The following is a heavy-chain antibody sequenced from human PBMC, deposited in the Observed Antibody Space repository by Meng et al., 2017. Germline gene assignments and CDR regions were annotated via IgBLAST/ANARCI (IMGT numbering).Heavy chain of an antibody. D-gene: IGHD6-13*01. J-gene: IGHJ4*02. CDR2: IYHSGST. Sequence: GSLRLSCTVSGYSISSGYYWGWIRQPPGKGLEWIGSIYHSGSTYYNPSLKSRVTISVDTSKNQFSLKLSSVTAADTAVYYCARRRRFIAAERSTEIDYWGQGTLVTVSS. CDR1: GYSISSGYY. V-gene: IGHV4-38-2*02. CDR3: ARRRRFIAAERSTEIDY.